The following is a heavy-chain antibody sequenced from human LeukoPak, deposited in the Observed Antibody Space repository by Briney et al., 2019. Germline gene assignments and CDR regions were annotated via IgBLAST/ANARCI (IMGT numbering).Heavy chain of an antibody. CDR1: GFTFSSYG. D-gene: IGHD1-26*01. J-gene: IGHJ4*02. CDR2: ISYDGSNK. V-gene: IGHV3-30*03. Sequence: GGSLRLSCAASGFTFSSYGMHWVRQAPGKGLEWVAVISYDGSNKYYADSVKGRFTISRDNSKNTLYLQMNSLRAEDTAVYYCAYTSGSYNSYWGQGTLVTVSS. CDR3: AYTSGSYNSY.